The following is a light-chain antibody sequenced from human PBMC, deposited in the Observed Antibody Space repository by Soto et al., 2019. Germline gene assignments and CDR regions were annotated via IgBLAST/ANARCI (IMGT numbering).Light chain of an antibody. CDR1: QYINTR. Sequence: EIVFTQAPATLSSFPGDRVTLCCRASQYINTRLAWYQHRPGQAPRLLIYQTSIRAAGIPARFSASGSGTDFTLTISDVQPEDFALYYCHQRQSWPRTFGQGTKVDIK. J-gene: IGKJ1*01. CDR3: HQRQSWPRT. CDR2: QTS. V-gene: IGKV3-11*01.